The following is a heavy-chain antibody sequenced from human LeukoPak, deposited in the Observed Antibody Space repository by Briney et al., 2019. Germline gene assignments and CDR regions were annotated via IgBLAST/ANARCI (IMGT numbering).Heavy chain of an antibody. V-gene: IGHV1-8*01. D-gene: IGHD2-2*02. J-gene: IGHJ4*02. Sequence: ASVKVSCKASGYTFTSYDINWVRQATGQGLEWMGWMNPNSGNTGYAQKFQGRVTMTRNTSISTAYMELSSLRSEATAVYYWARGRYGSSTSCYNYWGQGTLVTVSS. CDR3: ARGRYGSSTSCYNY. CDR2: MNPNSGNT. CDR1: GYTFTSYD.